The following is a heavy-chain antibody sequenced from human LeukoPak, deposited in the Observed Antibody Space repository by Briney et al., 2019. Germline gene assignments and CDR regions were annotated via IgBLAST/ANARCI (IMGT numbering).Heavy chain of an antibody. D-gene: IGHD6-19*01. CDR2: ISWNSGYI. V-gene: IGHV3-9*01. Sequence: LSGGSLRLSCAASGFTLDNYAMHWVRQAPGKGLEWLSIISWNSGYIGYADSVKGRFTISRDNAKKSLDLQMNSLRAEDTAFYYCAKVRGTYSSGYFFDYWGQGTLVTVSS. CDR3: AKVRGTYSSGYFFDY. J-gene: IGHJ4*02. CDR1: GFTLDNYA.